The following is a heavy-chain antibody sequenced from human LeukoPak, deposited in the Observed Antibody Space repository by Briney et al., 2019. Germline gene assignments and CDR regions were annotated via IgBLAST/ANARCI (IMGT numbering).Heavy chain of an antibody. D-gene: IGHD3-22*01. J-gene: IGHJ5*02. CDR3: AKPSDSNGPGS. Sequence: SGTLSLTCTVSGGSISSSNWWSWVRQPPGKGLEWIGEIYHSGSTNYNPSLKSRVTISVDKSNNHFSLKLNSVTAADTAVYYRAKPSDSNGPGSWGQGTLVTISS. CDR1: GGSISSSNW. V-gene: IGHV4-4*02. CDR2: IYHSGST.